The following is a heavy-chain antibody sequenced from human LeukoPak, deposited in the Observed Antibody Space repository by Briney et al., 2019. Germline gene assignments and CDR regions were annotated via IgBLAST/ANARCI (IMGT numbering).Heavy chain of an antibody. CDR1: GGSISSSSYY. Sequence: SETLSLTCTVSGGSISSSSYYWGWIRQPPGKGLEWIGSIYYSGSTNYNPSLKSRVTISVDTSKSQFSLKLSSVTAADTAVYYCARGDMVRGVNWFDPWGQGTLVTVSS. CDR2: IYYSGST. J-gene: IGHJ5*02. V-gene: IGHV4-39*07. CDR3: ARGDMVRGVNWFDP. D-gene: IGHD3-10*01.